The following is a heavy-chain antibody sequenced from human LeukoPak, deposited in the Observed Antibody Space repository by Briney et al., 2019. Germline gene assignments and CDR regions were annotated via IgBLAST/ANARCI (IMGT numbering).Heavy chain of an antibody. CDR2: IIPIFGTA. D-gene: IGHD1-1*01. V-gene: IGHV1-69*13. Sequence: ASVKVSCKASGGTFTSYAISWVRQAPGQGLEWRGGIIPIFGTANYAQKFQGRVTITADESTSTAYMELSSLRSEDTAVYYCATKTEKGPFDYWGQGTLVTVPS. CDR1: GGTFTSYA. J-gene: IGHJ4*02. CDR3: ATKTEKGPFDY.